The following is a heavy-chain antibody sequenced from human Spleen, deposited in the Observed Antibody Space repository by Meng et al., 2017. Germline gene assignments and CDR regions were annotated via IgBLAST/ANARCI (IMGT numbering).Heavy chain of an antibody. V-gene: IGHV3-23*01. CDR1: RFTFSSYA. CDR2: ITGSGDTT. Sequence: LKISCAASRFTFSSYAMSWVRQAPGKGLEWVSTITGSGDTTYYAGSVEGRFAFSRDNSKNTLYLQMNTLRAEDTAVYYCAKVHCSGGTCYSLDYWGQGTLVTVSS. CDR3: AKVHCSGGTCYSLDY. D-gene: IGHD2-15*01. J-gene: IGHJ4*02.